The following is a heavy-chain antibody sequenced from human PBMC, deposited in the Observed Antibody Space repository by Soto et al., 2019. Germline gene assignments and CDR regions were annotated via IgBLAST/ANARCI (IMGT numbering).Heavy chain of an antibody. D-gene: IGHD3-10*01. CDR3: ARARADYYGSENYYKAGFYYFDH. CDR2: INHSGSA. Sequence: SETLSLTCAVYGGSLSGNYWTWIRQSPGKGLEWIGNINHSGSAIYNPSLKSRVTISVGTSNNQFFLELSSVTAADTAVYYCARARADYYGSENYYKAGFYYFDHGGQGTLVTVS. V-gene: IGHV4-34*01. CDR1: GGSLSGNY. J-gene: IGHJ4*02.